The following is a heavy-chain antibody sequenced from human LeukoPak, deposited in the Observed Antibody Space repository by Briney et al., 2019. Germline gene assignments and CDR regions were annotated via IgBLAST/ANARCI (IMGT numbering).Heavy chain of an antibody. J-gene: IGHJ6*03. Sequence: ASVKVSCKASGYTFTGYYMHWVRQAPGQGLEWMGWINPNSGGTNYAQKFQGRVTMTRDTSISTAYMELNRLRSDDTAVYYCARVVSSWYAFYYYYYMDVWGKGTTVTVSS. V-gene: IGHV1-2*02. CDR3: ARVVSSWYAFYYYYYMDV. D-gene: IGHD6-13*01. CDR2: INPNSGGT. CDR1: GYTFTGYY.